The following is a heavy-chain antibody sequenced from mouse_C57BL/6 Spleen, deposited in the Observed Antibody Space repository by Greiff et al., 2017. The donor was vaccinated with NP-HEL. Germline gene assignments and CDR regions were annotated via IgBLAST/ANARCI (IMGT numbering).Heavy chain of an antibody. J-gene: IGHJ4*01. V-gene: IGHV5-17*01. D-gene: IGHD1-1*02. CDR1: GFTFSDYG. CDR3: ARPPYGGMDY. Sequence: DVKLVESGGGLVKPGGSLKLSCAASGFTFSDYGMHWVRQAPEKGLEWVAYISSGSSTIYYADTVKGRFTISRDNAKNTLFLQMTSLRSEDTAMYYRARPPYGGMDYWGQGTSVTVSS. CDR2: ISSGSSTI.